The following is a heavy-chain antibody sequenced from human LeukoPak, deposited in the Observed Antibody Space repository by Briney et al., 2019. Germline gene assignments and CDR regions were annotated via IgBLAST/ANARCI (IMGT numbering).Heavy chain of an antibody. V-gene: IGHV4-39*01. CDR1: AASISSSSHH. J-gene: IGHJ5*01. CDR3: VRHDGRGGATMGAFDS. D-gene: IGHD4/OR15-4a*01. CDR2: TYYGQTI. Sequence: PSETLSLTCTISAASISSSSHHWGWIRQSPGKGLEWIGSTYYGQTIYYNPSLNSRVTISVVTSKDHFTLQLNSVSAADTAVYYCVRHDGRGGATMGAFDSWGQGSLVTVSS.